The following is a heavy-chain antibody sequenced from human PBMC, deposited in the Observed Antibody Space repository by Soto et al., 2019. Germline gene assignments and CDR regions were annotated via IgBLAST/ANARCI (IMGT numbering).Heavy chain of an antibody. CDR1: GFIFKMYW. J-gene: IGHJ4*02. V-gene: IGHV3-74*01. Sequence: GGSLRLSCAASGFIFKMYWMHWVRQSPGKGLVWISRIYNDGTYSDYADSVRGRFTISRDNVNDTLYLQMNNLGAEDSGLYYCTRGPRPISTGTGAYWGQGTQVTVSS. D-gene: IGHD3-10*01. CDR3: TRGPRPISTGTGAY. CDR2: IYNDGTYS.